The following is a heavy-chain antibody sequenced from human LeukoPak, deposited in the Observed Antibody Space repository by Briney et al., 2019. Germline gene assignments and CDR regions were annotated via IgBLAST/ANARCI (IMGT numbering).Heavy chain of an antibody. CDR3: ARSDGAYSDY. J-gene: IGHJ4*02. V-gene: IGHV3-48*02. D-gene: IGHD4-17*01. CDR1: GFTFSSFW. Sequence: GGSLRLSCAASGFTFSSFWMNWVRQAPGKGLEWVSYISGSSTTIKYPDSVKGRFTISRDNAKNSLYLQMNSLRDEDTAVYYCARSDGAYSDYWGQGTLVTVSS. CDR2: ISGSSTTI.